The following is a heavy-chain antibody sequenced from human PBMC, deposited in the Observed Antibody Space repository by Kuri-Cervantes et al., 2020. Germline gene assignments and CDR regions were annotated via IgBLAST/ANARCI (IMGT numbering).Heavy chain of an antibody. CDR1: GFTFDDYA. J-gene: IGHJ4*02. Sequence: SLKISCAASGFTFDDYAMHWVRQAPGKGLEWVSGISWNSGSIGYADSVKGRFTISRDNAKNSLFLQMNSLRDEDTAIYYCARDIYNFDYWGQGTLVTVSS. CDR2: ISWNSGSI. D-gene: IGHD4-11*01. CDR3: ARDIYNFDY. V-gene: IGHV3-9*01.